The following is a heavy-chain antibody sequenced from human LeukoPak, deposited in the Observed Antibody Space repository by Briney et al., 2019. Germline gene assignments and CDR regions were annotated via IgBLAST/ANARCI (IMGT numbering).Heavy chain of an antibody. CDR3: TREGQMAY. CDR1: GFTFSSYG. V-gene: IGHV3-7*01. J-gene: IGHJ4*02. CDR2: IQMDGSEK. D-gene: IGHD5-24*01. Sequence: GGSLRLSCAASGFTFSSYGMHWVRQAPGKGLEWVANIQMDGSEKNYLDSVKGRFTISRDNAKNSLYLQMNSLRVEDTAVYYCTREGQMAYWGQGTLVTVSS.